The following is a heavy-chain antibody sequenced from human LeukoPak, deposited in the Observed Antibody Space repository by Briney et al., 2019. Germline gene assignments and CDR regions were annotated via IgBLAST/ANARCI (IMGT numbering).Heavy chain of an antibody. CDR3: ARGPIKTYSSSWYLKYYFDY. Sequence: GGSLRLSCAASGFTFSSYWMSWVRQAPGEGLEWVANIRPDGSEKYYVDSVKGRFSISRDDAKNSLYLQMNSLRAEDTAVYYCARGPIKTYSSSWYLKYYFDYWGQGTLVTVSS. CDR1: GFTFSSYW. J-gene: IGHJ4*02. CDR2: IRPDGSEK. D-gene: IGHD6-13*01. V-gene: IGHV3-7*01.